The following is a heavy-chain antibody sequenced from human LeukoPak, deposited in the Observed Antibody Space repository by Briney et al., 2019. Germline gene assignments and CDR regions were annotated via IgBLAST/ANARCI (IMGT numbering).Heavy chain of an antibody. CDR3: ARGMGETGTDDY. J-gene: IGHJ4*02. Sequence: WASVKVSCKASGGTFSSYTIIWVRQAPGQGLEWMGRIIPILGIANYAQKFQGRVTITADKSTSTAYMELSSLRSEDTAVYYCARGMGETGTDDYWGQGTLVTVSS. CDR1: GGTFSSYT. D-gene: IGHD1-1*01. CDR2: IIPILGIA. V-gene: IGHV1-69*02.